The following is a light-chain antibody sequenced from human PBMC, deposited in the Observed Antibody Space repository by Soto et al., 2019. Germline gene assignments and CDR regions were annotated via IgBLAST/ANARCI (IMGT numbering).Light chain of an antibody. CDR3: QQYGSSSWT. CDR2: GAS. J-gene: IGKJ1*01. V-gene: IGKV3-20*01. CDR1: QSVSSSY. Sequence: EIVLTQAPGTLSLSPGERATLSCRARQSVSSSYFAWYQQRFGQAPRLRIYGASSRATVIPDRFSGSGSGTDFTLTISRLEPEDFAGYYCQQYGSSSWTFGQGTKVEIK.